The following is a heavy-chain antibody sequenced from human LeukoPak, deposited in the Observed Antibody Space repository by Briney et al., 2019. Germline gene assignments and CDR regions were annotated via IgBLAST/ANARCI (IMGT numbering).Heavy chain of an antibody. Sequence: SETLSLTCTVSGGSISSHYYWIWIRQPPGKGLEWIGSIYYSGSTYYNPSLKSRVTISVDTSKNQFSLKLSSVTAADTAVYYCARLEVVAAHWGQGTLVTVSS. D-gene: IGHD2-15*01. CDR2: IYYSGST. J-gene: IGHJ4*02. CDR1: GGSISSHYY. CDR3: ARLEVVAAH. V-gene: IGHV4-39*01.